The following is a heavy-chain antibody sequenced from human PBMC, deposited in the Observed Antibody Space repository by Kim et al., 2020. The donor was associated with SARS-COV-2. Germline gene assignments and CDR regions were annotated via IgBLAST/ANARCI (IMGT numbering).Heavy chain of an antibody. Sequence: SETLSLTCAVSGGSISSGGYSWSWIRQPPGKGLEWIGYIYHSGSTYYNPSLKSRVTISVDRSKNQFSLKLSSVTAADTAVYYCARQLVHCSSTSCYGHGMDVWGQGTTVTVSS. D-gene: IGHD2-2*01. CDR2: IYHSGST. CDR3: ARQLVHCSSTSCYGHGMDV. J-gene: IGHJ6*02. V-gene: IGHV4-30-2*01. CDR1: GGSISSGGYS.